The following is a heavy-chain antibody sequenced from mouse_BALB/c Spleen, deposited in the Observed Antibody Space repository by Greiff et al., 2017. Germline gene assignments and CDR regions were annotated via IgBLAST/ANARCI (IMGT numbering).Heavy chain of an antibody. V-gene: IGHV1-82*01. Sequence: QVQLKESGPELVKPGASVKISCKASGYAFSSSWMNWVKQRPGQGLEWIGRIYPGDGDTNYNGKFKGKATLTADKSSSTAYMQLSSLTSVDSAVYFCARLRYGSSYDYAMDYWGQGTSVTVSS. J-gene: IGHJ4*01. CDR2: IYPGDGDT. D-gene: IGHD1-1*01. CDR3: ARLRYGSSYDYAMDY. CDR1: GYAFSSSW.